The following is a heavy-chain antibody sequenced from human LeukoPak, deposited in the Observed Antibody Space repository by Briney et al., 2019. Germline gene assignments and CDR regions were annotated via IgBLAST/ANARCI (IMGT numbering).Heavy chain of an antibody. J-gene: IGHJ4*02. D-gene: IGHD1-26*01. V-gene: IGHV4-34*01. CDR2: INHSGST. CDR3: ASISGSYWGGNY. Sequence: SETLSLTCAVYGGSFSGYYWSWIRQPPGKGLEWIGEINHSGSTNYNPSLKSRVTISVDTSKNQFSLKLSSVTAADTAVYYCASISGSYWGGNYWGQGTLVTVSS. CDR1: GGSFSGYY.